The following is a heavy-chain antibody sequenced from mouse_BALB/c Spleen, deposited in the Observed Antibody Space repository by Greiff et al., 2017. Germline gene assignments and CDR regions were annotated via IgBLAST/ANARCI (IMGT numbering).Heavy chain of an antibody. Sequence: EVQLVESGGDLVKPGGSLKLSCAASGFTFSSYGMSWVRQTPDKRLEWVATISSGGSYTYYPDSVKGRFTISRDNAKNTLYLQMSSLKSEDTALYYSARRGYSGIISVYSAMDYWGQGTSLSVSS. CDR3: ARRGYSGIISVYSAMDY. V-gene: IGHV5-6*01. CDR2: ISSGGSYT. J-gene: IGHJ4*01. D-gene: IGHD1-1*01. CDR1: GFTFSSYG.